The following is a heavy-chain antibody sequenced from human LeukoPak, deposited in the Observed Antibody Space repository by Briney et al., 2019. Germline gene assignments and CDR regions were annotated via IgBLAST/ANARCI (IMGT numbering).Heavy chain of an antibody. J-gene: IGHJ3*02. V-gene: IGHV4-59*01. CDR2: ISYSGST. Sequence: SETLSLTCTVSGGSMSSYFWSWIRQLPGKGLAWIGYISYSGSTNYNPSLKSRVTISVDTSKNQFSLKLSSVTAADTAVYYCARRYSYGSDIWGQGTMVTVSS. D-gene: IGHD5-12*01. CDR1: GGSMSSYF. CDR3: ARRYSYGSDI.